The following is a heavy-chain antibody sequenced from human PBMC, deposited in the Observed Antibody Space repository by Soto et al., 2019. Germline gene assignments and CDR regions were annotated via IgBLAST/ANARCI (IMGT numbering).Heavy chain of an antibody. Sequence: HVQLVQSGAEVKKPGSSVKVSCKASGGTFSSYAISWVRQAPGQGLEWMGGIIPIFGTADYAQKFQGRVTITADESTSTAYMELSSLRSEDTTVYYCASIRANTYYYGMDVWGQGTTVTVSS. V-gene: IGHV1-69*12. CDR1: GGTFSSYA. CDR2: IIPIFGTA. CDR3: ASIRANTYYYGMDV. J-gene: IGHJ6*02. D-gene: IGHD3-10*01.